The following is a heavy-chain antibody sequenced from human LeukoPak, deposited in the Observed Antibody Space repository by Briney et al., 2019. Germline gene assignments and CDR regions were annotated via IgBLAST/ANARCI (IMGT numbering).Heavy chain of an antibody. Sequence: GGSRGLSWAVSGFDFGDYTMHWVRQPPGKGLEWVSLISWNSGSIKYTESVKGRFTISRDNSKNSLYLQMSSLRTEDTALYYCARDIYDSGDFRGDFWGQGTLVTVSS. CDR3: ARDIYDSGDFRGDF. CDR2: ISWNSGSI. CDR1: GFDFGDYT. J-gene: IGHJ4*02. V-gene: IGHV3-43*01. D-gene: IGHD3-22*01.